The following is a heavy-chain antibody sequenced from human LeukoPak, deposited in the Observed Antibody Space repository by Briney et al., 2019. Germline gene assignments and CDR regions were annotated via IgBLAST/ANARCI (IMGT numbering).Heavy chain of an antibody. CDR2: ISSSSSYI. V-gene: IGHV3-21*01. D-gene: IGHD3-22*01. Sequence: GGSLRLSCAASGFTFSSYSMNWVRQAPGKGLEWVSSISSSSSYIYYADSVKGRFTISRDNAKNSLYLQMNSLRAEYTAVYYCARDLGPQYYYDSSGYYPLGYWGQGTLVTVS. CDR1: GFTFSSYS. J-gene: IGHJ4*02. CDR3: ARDLGPQYYYDSSGYYPLGY.